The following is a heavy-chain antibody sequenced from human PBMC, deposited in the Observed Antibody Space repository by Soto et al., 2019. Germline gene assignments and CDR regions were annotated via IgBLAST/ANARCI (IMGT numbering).Heavy chain of an antibody. V-gene: IGHV4-39*07. Sequence: SETLSLTCTVSGGSISSSSYYWGWIRQPPGKGLEWIGSIYYSGSTYYNPSLKSRVSISMDTSTNQFSLSLDSVTAADTAVYFCARDFAYFDSWGQGTLVTVSS. CDR2: IYYSGST. CDR3: ARDFAYFDS. CDR1: GGSISSSSYY. J-gene: IGHJ4*02. D-gene: IGHD3-3*01.